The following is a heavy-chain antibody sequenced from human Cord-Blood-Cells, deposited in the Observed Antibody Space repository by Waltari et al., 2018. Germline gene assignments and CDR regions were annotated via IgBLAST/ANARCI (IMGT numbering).Heavy chain of an antibody. V-gene: IGHV1-18*04. Sequence: QVQLVQSGAEVKKPGASVKVSCTASGYTFTSYGISWVRQAPGQGLEWMGWISAYNGNTNYAQKLQGRVTMTTDTSTSTAYMELGSLRSDDTAVYYCARRVGGAAMVYYYYYMDVWGKGTTVTVSS. CDR1: GYTFTSYG. D-gene: IGHD5-18*01. J-gene: IGHJ6*03. CDR2: ISAYNGNT. CDR3: ARRVGGAAMVYYYYYMDV.